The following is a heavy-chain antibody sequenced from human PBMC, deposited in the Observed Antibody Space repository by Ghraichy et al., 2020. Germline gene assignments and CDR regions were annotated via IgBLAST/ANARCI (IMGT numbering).Heavy chain of an antibody. J-gene: IGHJ4*02. CDR1: GFTFSLSW. CDR2: IKSETDGGTT. V-gene: IGHV3-15*01. D-gene: IGHD2-2*01. CDR3: TTDPSCSSSGCYWADY. Sequence: GGSLRLSCATSGFTFSLSWMSWVRQAPGKGLEWDGRIKSETDGGTTDYASPVKGRFTISRDDSKNILYLQMNSLKTEDTAVYYCTTDPSCSSSGCYWADYWGQGALVTVSS.